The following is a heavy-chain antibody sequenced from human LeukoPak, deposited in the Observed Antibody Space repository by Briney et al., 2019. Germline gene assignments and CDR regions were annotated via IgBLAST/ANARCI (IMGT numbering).Heavy chain of an antibody. CDR3: ASSSGWYNAFDI. J-gene: IGHJ3*02. CDR2: IWYDGSNK. D-gene: IGHD6-19*01. CDR1: GFAFSSYS. Sequence: AGGSLRLSCAASGFAFSSYSMNWVRQAPGKGLEWVAVIWYDGSNKYYADSVKGRFTISRDNSKNTLYLQMNSLRAEDTAVYYCASSSGWYNAFDIWGQGTMVTVSS. V-gene: IGHV3-33*08.